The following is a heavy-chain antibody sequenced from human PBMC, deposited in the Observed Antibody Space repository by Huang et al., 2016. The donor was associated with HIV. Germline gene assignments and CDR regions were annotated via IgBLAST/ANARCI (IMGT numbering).Heavy chain of an antibody. D-gene: IGHD3-3*01. V-gene: IGHV4-61*09. CDR2: IYTTGST. J-gene: IGHJ4*02. CDR1: GASIASGSYF. CDR3: ARGRVTSSGVVQSYDY. Sequence: VQLQESGPGLVKPSQTLSLSCNVSGASIASGSYFWNWIRQPAGGGLEWVGHIYTTGSTDYTPSLKSRVAVSSDTSKNRCSLSLRAVTAADTAVYCCARGRVTSSGVVQSYDYWGQGSLVTVSS.